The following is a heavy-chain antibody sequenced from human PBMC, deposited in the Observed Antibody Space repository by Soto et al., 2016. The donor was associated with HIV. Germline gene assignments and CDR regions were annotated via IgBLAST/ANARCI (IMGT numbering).Heavy chain of an antibody. D-gene: IGHD3-10*01. V-gene: IGHV4-31*11. J-gene: IGHJ4*02. Sequence: VQLQESGPGLVKPSQTLSLTCAVSGGSINNGGYFWGWIRQHPGKGLEWIGYKYYSGSTSYNPSLKSRVTISLDTSRNQFSLKVNSVTAADTAMYYCARIPPSGGSGVYSWGQGNPGPPSPQ. CDR1: GGSINNGGYF. CDR3: ARIPPSGGSGVYS. CDR2: KYYSGST.